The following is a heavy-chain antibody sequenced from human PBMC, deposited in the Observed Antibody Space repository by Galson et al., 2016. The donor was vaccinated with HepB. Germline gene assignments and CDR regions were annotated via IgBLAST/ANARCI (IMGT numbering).Heavy chain of an antibody. Sequence: SLRLSCAASGFTFSSYAIHWVRQAPGKGLERVAVISYHGRNKYYADSVKGRFTISRDNSKNTLYLQMNSLRAEDTAVYYCAGGGLYDSSGYHDAFDIWGQGTMVTVSS. CDR3: AGGGLYDSSGYHDAFDI. CDR2: ISYHGRNK. D-gene: IGHD3-22*01. CDR1: GFTFSSYA. V-gene: IGHV3-30*04. J-gene: IGHJ3*02.